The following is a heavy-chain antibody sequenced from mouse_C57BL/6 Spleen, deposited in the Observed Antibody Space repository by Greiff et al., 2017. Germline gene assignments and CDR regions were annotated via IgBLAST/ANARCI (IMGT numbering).Heavy chain of an antibody. Sequence: VQLKQPGAELVRPGSLVKLSCKASGYTFTSYWMHWVKQRPIQGLEWIGNIDPSDSETHYNQKFKDKATLTVDKSSSTAYMQLSSLTSEDSAVYYCARGNYFDYWGQGTTLTVSS. J-gene: IGHJ2*01. CDR1: GYTFTSYW. CDR3: ARGNYFDY. V-gene: IGHV1-52*01. CDR2: IDPSDSET.